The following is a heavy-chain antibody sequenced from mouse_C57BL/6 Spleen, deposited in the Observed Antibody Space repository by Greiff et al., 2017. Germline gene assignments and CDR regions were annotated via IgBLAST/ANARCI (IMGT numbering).Heavy chain of an antibody. J-gene: IGHJ4*01. D-gene: IGHD1-1*02. CDR2: ISSGSSTI. CDR1: GFTFSNYG. V-gene: IGHV5-17*01. CDR3: ARGVGSAMDD. Sequence: EVKLVESGGGLVKPGGSLKLSCAASGFTFSNYGMHWVRQAPGKGLEWVAYISSGSSTIDYADTVKGRFTISRDNAKNTLFLQMTSLGSEDTAMYNWARGVGSAMDDWGQGTSVTVSS.